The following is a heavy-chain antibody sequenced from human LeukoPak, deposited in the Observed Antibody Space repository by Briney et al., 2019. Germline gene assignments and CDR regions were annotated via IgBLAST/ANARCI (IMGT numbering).Heavy chain of an antibody. Sequence: SETLSLTCAVYGGSFSGYYWSWIRQPPGKGLEWIGEINRSGGTNYNPSLKSRVTISVDTSKNHFSLRLSSVTAADTAVYYCVQGRAAFYWGQGTLVTVSS. V-gene: IGHV4-34*01. D-gene: IGHD3-10*01. CDR2: INRSGGT. CDR1: GGSFSGYY. J-gene: IGHJ4*02. CDR3: VQGRAAFY.